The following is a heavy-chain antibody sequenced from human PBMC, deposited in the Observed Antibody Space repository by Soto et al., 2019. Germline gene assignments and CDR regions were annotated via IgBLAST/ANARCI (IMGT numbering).Heavy chain of an antibody. D-gene: IGHD1-26*01. CDR1: GYTFISYW. Sequence: GESLKISCKGSGYTFISYWIAWVRQMPGKGLEWMGIVYPGDSDTRYSPSFQGQVTMSADKSISTAYLQWNSLKASDTAIYYCARPHLVGATGSLFDLWGQGTLVTVS. CDR2: VYPGDSDT. CDR3: ARPHLVGATGSLFDL. V-gene: IGHV5-51*01. J-gene: IGHJ4*02.